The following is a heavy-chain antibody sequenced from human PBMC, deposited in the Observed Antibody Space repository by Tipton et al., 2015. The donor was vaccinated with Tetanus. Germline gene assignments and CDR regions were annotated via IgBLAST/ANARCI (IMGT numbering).Heavy chain of an antibody. V-gene: IGHV1-18*04. CDR3: ARGASCYGDGCYYYGMDV. CDR2: ISAYNGNT. D-gene: IGHD2-2*01. CDR1: GYTFTSYG. Sequence: VQLVQSGAEVKKPGASVKVSCKASGYTFTSYGISWVRQAPGQGLEWMGWISAYNGNTNYAQKLQGRVTMTTDTSTSTAYMELRSRRSDDTAVYYCARGASCYGDGCYYYGMDVWGQGTTVTVSS. J-gene: IGHJ6*02.